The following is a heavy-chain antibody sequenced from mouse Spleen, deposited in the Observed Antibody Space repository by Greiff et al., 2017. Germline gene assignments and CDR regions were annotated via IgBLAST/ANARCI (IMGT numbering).Heavy chain of an antibody. CDR3: TRGWDGPWFAY. D-gene: IGHD4-1*01. Sequence: VQLQQSGAELVRPGAPVTLSCKASGYTFTDYEMHWVKQTPVHGLEWIGAIDPETGGTAYNQKFKGKAILTADKSSSTAYMELRSLTSEDSAVYYCTRGWDGPWFAYWGQGTLVTVSA. CDR2: IDPETGGT. V-gene: IGHV1-15*01. J-gene: IGHJ3*01. CDR1: GYTFTDYE.